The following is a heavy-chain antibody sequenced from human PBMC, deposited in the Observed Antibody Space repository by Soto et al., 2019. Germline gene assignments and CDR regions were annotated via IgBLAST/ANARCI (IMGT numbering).Heavy chain of an antibody. Sequence: GGSLRLSCVASGFTFTSYWMSWVRQAPGKGLEWVANIKGDGSEKRYVDSVKGRLTISRDNAKNSVYLQMNSLRVEDTALYYCGRDEVRNGVGVWGQGTTVTVSS. CDR1: GFTFTSYW. V-gene: IGHV3-7*01. J-gene: IGHJ6*02. CDR2: IKGDGSEK. CDR3: GRDEVRNGVGV.